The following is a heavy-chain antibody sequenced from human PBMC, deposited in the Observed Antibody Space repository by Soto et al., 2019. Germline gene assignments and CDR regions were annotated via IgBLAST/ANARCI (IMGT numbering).Heavy chain of an antibody. CDR2: IYYSGST. J-gene: IGHJ6*02. CDR3: ARDEQSTGPMDV. V-gene: IGHV4-30-4*01. D-gene: IGHD2-8*02. Sequence: SETLSLTSTVSGGSISDGDYYWSWISQPPGKGLEWIGYIYYSGSTYYNPSLKSRVTISVDTSKNQFSLKLSSVTAADTAVYSCARDEQSTGPMDVWGQGTTVTVSS. CDR1: GGSISDGDYY.